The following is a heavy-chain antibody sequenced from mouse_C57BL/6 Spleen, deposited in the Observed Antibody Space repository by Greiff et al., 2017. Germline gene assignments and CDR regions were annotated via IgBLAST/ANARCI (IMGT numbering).Heavy chain of an antibody. V-gene: IGHV1-52*01. D-gene: IGHD1-1*02. CDR2: IDPSDSAT. CDR3: ARWSYGYFDY. Sequence: QVQLQQPGAELVRPGSSVKLSCKASGYTFTSYWMHWVKQRPIQGLEWIGNIDPSDSATNYNQKFKDKATLTVDKSSSTAYMQLSSLTSEDSAVYYGARWSYGYFDYWGQGTTLTVSS. J-gene: IGHJ2*01. CDR1: GYTFTSYW.